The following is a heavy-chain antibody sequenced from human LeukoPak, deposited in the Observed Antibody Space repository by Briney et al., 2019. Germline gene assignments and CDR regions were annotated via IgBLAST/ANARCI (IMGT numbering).Heavy chain of an antibody. CDR2: INPNSGGT. D-gene: IGHD6-19*01. CDR3: ARDLRVAGTTHDAFDI. J-gene: IGHJ3*02. V-gene: IGHV1-2*02. CDR1: GYTFTGYY. Sequence: ASVKVSCKASGYTFTGYYMHWVRQAPGQGLEWMGWINPNSGGTNYAQKFQGRVTMTRDTSISTAYMELSRLRSDDTAVYYCARDLRVAGTTHDAFDIWGQGTMVTVSS.